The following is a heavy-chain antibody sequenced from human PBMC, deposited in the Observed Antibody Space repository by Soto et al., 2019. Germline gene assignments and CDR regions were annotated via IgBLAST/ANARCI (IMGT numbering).Heavy chain of an antibody. J-gene: IGHJ4*02. V-gene: IGHV3-72*01. Sequence: GGSLRLSCAASGFTFSDHYMDWVRQVPGKGLEWVGRTRNKANSYTTEYAASVKGRFTISRDDSENSLYLQMNSLKIEDTAVYYCARGLMTTVTYFDHWGQGTLVTVS. CDR1: GFTFSDHY. CDR3: ARGLMTTVTYFDH. D-gene: IGHD4-17*01. CDR2: TRNKANSYTT.